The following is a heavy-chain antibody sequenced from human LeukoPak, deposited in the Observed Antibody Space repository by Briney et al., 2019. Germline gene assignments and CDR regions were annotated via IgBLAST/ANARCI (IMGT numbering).Heavy chain of an antibody. CDR2: ISAYNGNT. CDR1: GYTFTSYG. J-gene: IGHJ6*03. CDR3: ARDQIAVAGMVMVGYYYYYMDV. D-gene: IGHD6-19*01. Sequence: GASVKVSCKASGYTFTSYGLRWVRQAPGQGLEWMGWISAYNGNTNYAQKLQGRVTMTTDTSTSTAYMELRSLRSDDTAVYYCARDQIAVAGMVMVGYYYYYMDVWGKGTTVTVSS. V-gene: IGHV1-18*01.